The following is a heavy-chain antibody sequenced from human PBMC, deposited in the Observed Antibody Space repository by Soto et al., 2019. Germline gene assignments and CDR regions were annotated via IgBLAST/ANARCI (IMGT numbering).Heavy chain of an antibody. CDR1: GGSVSTATYY. CDR3: ARSLGQRSPFHS. V-gene: IGHV4-61*01. CDR2: ISYSGST. Sequence: QVQLQESGPGLVKPSETLSLTCTVSGGSVSTATYYWSWIRQPPGKGLEWIGYISYSGSTKYNPSLQSRLIISIHLSKNQFSLKPSSVTAADTAVYYCARSLGQRSPFHSWGQGNLVTVSS. J-gene: IGHJ4*02. D-gene: IGHD3-16*01.